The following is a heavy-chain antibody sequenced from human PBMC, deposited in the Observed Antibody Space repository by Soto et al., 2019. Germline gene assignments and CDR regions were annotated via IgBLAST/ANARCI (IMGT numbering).Heavy chain of an antibody. CDR3: ARGASAPRFDP. D-gene: IGHD6-25*01. Sequence: PSETLSLTFTVSGGSISSYYCSWIRQPPGKGLEWIGYIYYSGRTNYNPSLKSRVTISVDTSKNQFALKMSSVTAADKAVYYCARGASAPRFDPWGQGTLVTVSS. CDR1: GGSISSYY. CDR2: IYYSGRT. J-gene: IGHJ5*02. V-gene: IGHV4-59*01.